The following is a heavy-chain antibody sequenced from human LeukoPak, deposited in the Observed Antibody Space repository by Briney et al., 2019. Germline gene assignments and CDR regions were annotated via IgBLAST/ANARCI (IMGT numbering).Heavy chain of an antibody. D-gene: IGHD2-21*01. CDR1: GYSISNGYY. Sequence: SETLSLTCNVSGYSISNGYYWGWIRQPPGKGLEWTATISHSGNTYYNPSLKSRVIISMDTSKNRFSLRLNSVTAADTAVYYCARLGVIGRTFDYWGQGTLVTVSS. CDR2: ISHSGNT. J-gene: IGHJ4*02. V-gene: IGHV4-38-2*02. CDR3: ARLGVIGRTFDY.